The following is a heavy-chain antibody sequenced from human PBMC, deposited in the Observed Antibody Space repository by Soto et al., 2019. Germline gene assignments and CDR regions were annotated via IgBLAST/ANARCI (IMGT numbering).Heavy chain of an antibody. CDR1: GFTFTSSA. Sequence: QMQLVQSGPEVKKPGTSVKVSCKASGFTFTSSAMQWVRQARGQRLEWIGWIVVGSGNTNYAQKFQERVTITRDMSTSTAYMELSSLRSEDTAVYYCAADEERIAEAAGKDYYYYYGMDVWGQGTTVTVSS. D-gene: IGHD6-13*01. CDR2: IVVGSGNT. J-gene: IGHJ6*02. CDR3: AADEERIAEAAGKDYYYYYGMDV. V-gene: IGHV1-58*02.